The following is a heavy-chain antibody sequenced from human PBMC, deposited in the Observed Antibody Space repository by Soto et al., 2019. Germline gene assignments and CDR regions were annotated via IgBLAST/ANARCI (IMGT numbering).Heavy chain of an antibody. CDR3: AKVAKSGVVSEYFDS. V-gene: IGHV3-23*01. CDR2: NSSNGGRT. J-gene: IGHJ4*02. CDR1: GFTFANYA. D-gene: IGHD3-3*01. Sequence: PGGSLRLSCGTSGFTFANYAMGWVRQAPGTGLEWVSGNSSNGGRTYYADSVKGRFTVSRDNSKNTVYVQMNSLRVEDTAVYYCAKVAKSGVVSEYFDSWGQGSVVTVSS.